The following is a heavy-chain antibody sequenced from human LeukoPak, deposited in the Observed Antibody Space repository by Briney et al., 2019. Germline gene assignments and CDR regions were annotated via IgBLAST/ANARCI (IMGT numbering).Heavy chain of an antibody. Sequence: GGSLRLSCAASGFTFSSYGMSWVRQAPGKGPDWVSAISGGTIYYADSVKGRFTISRDNSKNTLYLQMNSLRAEDTAVYYCAKGGSTVTTTRNYYYYYMDVWGKGTTVTVSS. J-gene: IGHJ6*03. CDR2: ISGGTI. CDR1: GFTFSSYG. D-gene: IGHD4-17*01. CDR3: AKGGSTVTTTRNYYYYYMDV. V-gene: IGHV3-23*01.